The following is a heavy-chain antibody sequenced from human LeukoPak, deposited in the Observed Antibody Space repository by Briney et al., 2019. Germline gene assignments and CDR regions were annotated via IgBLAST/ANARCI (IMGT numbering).Heavy chain of an antibody. V-gene: IGHV3-30*18. CDR2: ISYDGSNK. Sequence: GGSLRLSCAASGFTFSSYGMHWVRQAPGKGLEWVAVISYDGSNKYYADSVKGRFTISRDNSKNTLYLQMNSLRAEDTAVYYSAKDRDWYYFDYWGQGTLVTVSS. D-gene: IGHD5-24*01. CDR1: GFTFSSYG. CDR3: AKDRDWYYFDY. J-gene: IGHJ4*02.